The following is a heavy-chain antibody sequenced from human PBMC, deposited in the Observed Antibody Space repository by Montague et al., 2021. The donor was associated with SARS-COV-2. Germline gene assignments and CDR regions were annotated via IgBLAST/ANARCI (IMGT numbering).Heavy chain of an antibody. CDR2: IFHSGAA. CDR3: ARDFVAAVPDRFDS. V-gene: IGHV4/OR15-8*02. D-gene: IGHD6-13*01. Sequence: SETLSLTCAVSGGFISSGNWWSWVRQPPGKGLEWIGEIFHSGAASYNPSLKSRLTISMDKSKNEFSLKLNSVTAAGTAMYYCARDFVAAVPDRFDSWGQGVLVTVSS. CDR1: GGFISSGNW. J-gene: IGHJ4*02.